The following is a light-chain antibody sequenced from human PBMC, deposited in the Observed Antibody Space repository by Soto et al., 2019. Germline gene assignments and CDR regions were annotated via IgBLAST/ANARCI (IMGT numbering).Light chain of an antibody. CDR3: QQYDNWRT. V-gene: IGKV3-15*01. J-gene: IGKJ1*01. Sequence: EIVITQSPATLSVSPGERATLSCRASQSVSTDLAWYQQKPGQAPRLLIHGASTRATGIPARFSGSGSGTEFTLTISSLQSEDYAVYYCQQYDNWRTFGQGTKVDIK. CDR1: QSVSTD. CDR2: GAS.